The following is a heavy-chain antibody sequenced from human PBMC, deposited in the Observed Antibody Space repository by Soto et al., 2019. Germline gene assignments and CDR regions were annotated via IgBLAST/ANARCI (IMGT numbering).Heavy chain of an antibody. CDR3: ARRRSSGWYDY. D-gene: IGHD6-19*01. CDR2: INHSGST. CDR1: GGSFSGYY. Sequence: SETLSLTCAVYGGSFSGYYWSWIRQPPGKGLEWIGEINHSGSTNYNPSLNSGVTISVDTSKNQFSLRLSSVTAADTAVYYCARRRSSGWYDYWGQGTLVTVSS. J-gene: IGHJ4*02. V-gene: IGHV4-34*01.